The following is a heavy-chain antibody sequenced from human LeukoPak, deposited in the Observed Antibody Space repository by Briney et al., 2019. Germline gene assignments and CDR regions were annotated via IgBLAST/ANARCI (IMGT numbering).Heavy chain of an antibody. CDR1: GYTFTSYG. CDR2: ISAYNGNT. Sequence: ASVKVSCKASGYTFTSYGISWVRQAPGQGLEWMGWISAYNGNTNYAQRLQGRVTMTADTSTSTAYMELRSLRSDDTAVYYCARAERSDYYGSGSYFPFDYWGQGTLVTVSS. CDR3: ARAERSDYYGSGSYFPFDY. V-gene: IGHV1-18*01. J-gene: IGHJ4*02. D-gene: IGHD3-10*01.